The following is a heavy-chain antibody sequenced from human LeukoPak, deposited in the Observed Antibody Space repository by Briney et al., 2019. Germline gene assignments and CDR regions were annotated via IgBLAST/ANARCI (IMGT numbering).Heavy chain of an antibody. CDR1: GGSISSSSYY. Sequence: PSETLSLTCTVSGGSISSSSYYWGWIRQPPGKGLEWIGSIYYSGSTYYNPSLKSRVTISVDTSKNQFSLKLSSVTAADTAVYYCARVEWFGESRFDYWGQGTLVTVSS. V-gene: IGHV4-39*07. J-gene: IGHJ4*02. CDR3: ARVEWFGESRFDY. CDR2: IYYSGST. D-gene: IGHD3-10*01.